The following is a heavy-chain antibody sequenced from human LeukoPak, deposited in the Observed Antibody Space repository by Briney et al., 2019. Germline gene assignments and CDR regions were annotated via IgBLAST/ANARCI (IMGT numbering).Heavy chain of an antibody. Sequence: GESLKISCKGSGYRFASYWIGWVRQMPGKGLEWMGNICPGDSDTRYSPPFQGQVTISADKSINTAYLQWSSLKASDSAMYYCARRLAVAGRGYYGMDVWGQGTTVTVSS. CDR3: ARRLAVAGRGYYGMDV. CDR2: ICPGDSDT. J-gene: IGHJ6*02. D-gene: IGHD6-19*01. V-gene: IGHV5-51*01. CDR1: GYRFASYW.